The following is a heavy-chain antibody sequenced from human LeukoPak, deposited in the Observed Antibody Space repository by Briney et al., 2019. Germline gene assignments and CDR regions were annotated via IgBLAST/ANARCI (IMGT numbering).Heavy chain of an antibody. Sequence: SETLSLTCAVYGGSFSGYYWSWIRQPPGKGLEWIGEINHSGSTNYNPSLKSRVTISVDTSKNQFSLKLSSVTAADTAVYYCARRGYYDSSGYYLNWFDPWGQGTLVTVSS. V-gene: IGHV4-34*01. CDR3: ARRGYYDSSGYYLNWFDP. J-gene: IGHJ5*02. CDR2: INHSGST. D-gene: IGHD3-22*01. CDR1: GGSFSGYY.